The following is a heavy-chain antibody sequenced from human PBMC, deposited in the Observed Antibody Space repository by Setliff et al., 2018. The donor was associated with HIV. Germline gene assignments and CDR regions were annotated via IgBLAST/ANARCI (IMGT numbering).Heavy chain of an antibody. V-gene: IGHV3-48*04. CDR1: GFTFSSYS. CDR3: ASPLIMTTVTKDY. D-gene: IGHD4-17*01. J-gene: IGHJ4*02. CDR2: ISSSSSTI. Sequence: PGGSLRLSCAASGFTFSSYSMNWVRQAPGKGLEWVSYISSSSSTIHYADSVKGRFTVSRDNAKNSLYLQMNSLRAEDTAVYYCASPLIMTTVTKDYWGQGTLVTVSS.